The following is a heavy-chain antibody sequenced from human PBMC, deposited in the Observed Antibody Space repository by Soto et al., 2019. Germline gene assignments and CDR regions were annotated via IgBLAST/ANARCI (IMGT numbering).Heavy chain of an antibody. CDR2: ISARGGSL. V-gene: IGHV3-23*01. D-gene: IGHD5-12*01. CDR3: AKGSIEYSASVDN. J-gene: IGHJ4*02. CDR1: GFSFSSYA. Sequence: EVQLLESGGGLVQPGGSLRLSCAASGFSFSSYAMVWDRQAPGKGLEWVSVISARGGSLYFADSVKGRFTISRDNSKNVLSLEMNSLRAEDTAIYFCAKGSIEYSASVDNWVQGTLVVVSS.